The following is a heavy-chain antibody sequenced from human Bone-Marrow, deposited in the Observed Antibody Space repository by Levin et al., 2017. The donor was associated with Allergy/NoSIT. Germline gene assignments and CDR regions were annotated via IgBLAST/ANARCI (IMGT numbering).Heavy chain of an antibody. CDR3: ATSPGQLRIDLSGAFDI. V-gene: IGHV3-30*03. D-gene: IGHD5-18*01. Sequence: GGSLRLSCAASGFTFSSFGMHWVRQAPGKGLEFVALISFDGSSYYSADSVKGRFTISRDNSKNTVDLQMNSLRVEDTAVYYCATSPGQLRIDLSGAFDIWGQGTMVTVSS. CDR1: GFTFSSFG. CDR2: ISFDGSSY. J-gene: IGHJ3*02.